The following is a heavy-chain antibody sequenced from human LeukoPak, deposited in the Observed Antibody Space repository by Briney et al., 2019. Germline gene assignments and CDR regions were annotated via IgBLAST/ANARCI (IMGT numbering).Heavy chain of an antibody. CDR1: GLTFSSYA. V-gene: IGHV3-23*01. CDR3: AKLSFYFDF. Sequence: GGSLRLSCAASGLTFSSYAMSWVRQGPGRGLEWVSAISGNGASTYYADSVKGRLTISRDNSKNTLYLQMNSLRAEDTAVYYCAKLSFYFDFWGQGTLVTVSA. J-gene: IGHJ4*02. CDR2: ISGNGAST.